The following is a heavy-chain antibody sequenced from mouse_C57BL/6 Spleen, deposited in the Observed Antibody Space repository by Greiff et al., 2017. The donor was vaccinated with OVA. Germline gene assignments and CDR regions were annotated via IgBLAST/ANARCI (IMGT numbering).Heavy chain of an antibody. CDR3: ARRDGYYVYFDV. Sequence: QVQLQQPGAELVKPGASVKMSCKASGYTFTSYWITWVKQRPGQGLEWIGDIYPGSGSTNYNEKFKSKATLTVDTSPSTAYMQLSSLTSEDSAVYYCARRDGYYVYFDVWGTGTTVTVSS. V-gene: IGHV1-55*01. J-gene: IGHJ1*03. CDR2: IYPGSGST. CDR1: GYTFTSYW. D-gene: IGHD2-3*01.